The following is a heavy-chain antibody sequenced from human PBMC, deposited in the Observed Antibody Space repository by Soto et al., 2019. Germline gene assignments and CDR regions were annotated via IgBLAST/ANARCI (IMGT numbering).Heavy chain of an antibody. J-gene: IGHJ6*02. V-gene: IGHV1-69*06. Sequence: SVKVSCKASGGTFSSYAISWVRQAPGQGLEWMGGIIPIFGTANYAQKFQGRVTITADKSTSTAYMELSSLRSEDTAVYYCAREIRYSSSSGPYYYYYGMDVWGQGTTVTVSS. CDR2: IIPIFGTA. CDR1: GGTFSSYA. CDR3: AREIRYSSSSGPYYYYYGMDV. D-gene: IGHD6-6*01.